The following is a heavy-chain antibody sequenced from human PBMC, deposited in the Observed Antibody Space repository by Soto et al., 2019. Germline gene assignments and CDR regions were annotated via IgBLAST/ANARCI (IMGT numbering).Heavy chain of an antibody. V-gene: IGHV4-31*03. Sequence: QVQLQESGPGLVKPSETLSLTCTLSGDPITSGGFYWTWIRQHPAKGLEGIDSIYYSGVTYYNPSIAGRATTSVAPSKNQLSLSLTSVRAAGTAMYYCARDLRGRRSGRFDSWGQGTLVTVSS. J-gene: IGHJ5*01. CDR1: GDPITSGGFY. D-gene: IGHD3-10*01. CDR3: ARDLRGRRSGRFDS. CDR2: IYYSGVT.